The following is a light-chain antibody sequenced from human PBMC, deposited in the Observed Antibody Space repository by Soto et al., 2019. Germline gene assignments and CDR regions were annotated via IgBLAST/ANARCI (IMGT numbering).Light chain of an antibody. Sequence: DIVMTQSPDSLAVSLGERATINCKSSQSVFYNSNEKNYLSWYQQKPGQPPRLLIYWASTRQSGVPDRFSGSGSGTDFTLTISSLQAEDVAVYYCQQYYGLPLTFGGGTKVEIK. CDR3: QQYYGLPLT. CDR2: WAS. CDR1: QSVFYNSNEKNY. J-gene: IGKJ4*01. V-gene: IGKV4-1*01.